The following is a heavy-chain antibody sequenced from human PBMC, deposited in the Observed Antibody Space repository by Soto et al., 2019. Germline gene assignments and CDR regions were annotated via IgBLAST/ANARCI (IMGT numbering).Heavy chain of an antibody. CDR2: LSWDRSTV. V-gene: IGHV3-9*02. D-gene: IGHD2-15*01. CDR1: GSSSDPFT. CDR3: AVSSPDIVVLPSSIYFTS. J-gene: IGHJ4*02. Sequence: GGSLRLSCVASGSSSDPFTMHWVRELPGKGLEWVAGLSWDRSTVAYADSVQGRFTISRDHAKNSIDLLMDSLRPDDTALYFCAVSSPDIVVLPSSIYFTSWGPGTQVTVSS.